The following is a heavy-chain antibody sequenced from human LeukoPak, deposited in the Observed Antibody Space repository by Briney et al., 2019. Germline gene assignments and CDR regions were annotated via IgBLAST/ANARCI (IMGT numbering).Heavy chain of an antibody. CDR1: GGTFSSYA. D-gene: IGHD6-13*01. CDR2: ITPILGIA. Sequence: SVKVSCKASGGTFSSYAISWVRQAPGQGLEWMGRITPILGIANYAQKFQGRVTITADESTSTAYMELSSLRSEDTAVYYCAREGTLAAAEGFDYWGQGTLVTVSS. CDR3: AREGTLAAAEGFDY. V-gene: IGHV1-69*04. J-gene: IGHJ4*02.